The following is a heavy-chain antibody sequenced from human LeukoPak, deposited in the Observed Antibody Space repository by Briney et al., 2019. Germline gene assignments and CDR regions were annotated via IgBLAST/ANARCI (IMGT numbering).Heavy chain of an antibody. CDR1: GFTFSSYE. CDR2: ISSSGSTI. CDR3: ARGDPENYYYYYMDV. V-gene: IGHV3-48*03. D-gene: IGHD2-21*02. J-gene: IGHJ6*03. Sequence: GGSLRLSCAASGFTFSSYEMNWVRQAPGKGLEWVSYISSSGSTIYYADSMKGRFTISRDNAKNSLYLQMNSLRAEDTAVYYCARGDPENYYYYYMDVWGKGTTVTVSS.